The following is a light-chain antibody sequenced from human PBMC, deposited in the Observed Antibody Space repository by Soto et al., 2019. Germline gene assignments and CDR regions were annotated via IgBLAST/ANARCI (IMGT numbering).Light chain of an antibody. V-gene: IGKV3-15*01. CDR1: QSVSSN. CDR2: GAS. J-gene: IGKJ5*01. CDR3: QQYYDYIT. Sequence: EIVMTQSPATLSVSPGERATLSCRASQSVSSNLAWYQHKPGQAPRLLMYGASARATGIPARFSGSGSGTEFTLTISSLQSEDFAVYYCQQYYDYITFGQGTRLEIK.